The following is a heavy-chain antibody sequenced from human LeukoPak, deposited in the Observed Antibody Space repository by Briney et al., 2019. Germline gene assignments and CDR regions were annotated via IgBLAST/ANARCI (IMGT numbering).Heavy chain of an antibody. V-gene: IGHV3-30*02. CDR2: IRYDGSNK. Sequence: GGSLRLSCAASGFTFSSYGMHWVRQAPGKGLEWVAFIRYDGSNKYYADSVKGRFTISRDNSKNTLYLQMNSLRVEDTAVYYCARELGGMFDYWGQGTLVTVSS. D-gene: IGHD1-26*01. CDR1: GFTFSSYG. J-gene: IGHJ4*02. CDR3: ARELGGMFDY.